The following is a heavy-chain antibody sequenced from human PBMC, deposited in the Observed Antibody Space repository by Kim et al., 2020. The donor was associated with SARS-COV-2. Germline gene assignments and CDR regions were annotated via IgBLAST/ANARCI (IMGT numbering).Heavy chain of an antibody. V-gene: IGHV3-23*01. D-gene: IGHD2-21*01. CDR1: GFTFATYA. Sequence: GGSLRLSCAASGFTFATYAMSWVRQAPGKGLEWVSSISDSGDRTYYADSVKGRFTISRDNSKNTLYLQLNSLRVEDTAVYYCAKEAVGKTGPYYFDYWGQGTLIIVSS. CDR2: ISDSGDRT. J-gene: IGHJ4*02. CDR3: AKEAVGKTGPYYFDY.